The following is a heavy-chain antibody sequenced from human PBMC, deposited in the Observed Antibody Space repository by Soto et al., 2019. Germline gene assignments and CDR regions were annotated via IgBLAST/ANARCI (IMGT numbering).Heavy chain of an antibody. Sequence: EVQLVESGGGLVQPGGSLKLSCAASGFTFSDFTIHWVRQASGKGLEWVARIRNRGHGNETEYAVSGKGRITISRDNSKNTAYLQVNSLRTDDTAGYYSTRHDASGHSDYWGQGTLVTVSS. V-gene: IGHV3-73*02. CDR1: GFTFSDFT. J-gene: IGHJ4*02. CDR2: IRNRGHGNET. CDR3: TRHDASGHSDY.